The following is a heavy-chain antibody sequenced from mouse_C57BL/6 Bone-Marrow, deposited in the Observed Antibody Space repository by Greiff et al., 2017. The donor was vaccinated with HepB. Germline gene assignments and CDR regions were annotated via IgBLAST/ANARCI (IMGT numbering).Heavy chain of an antibody. J-gene: IGHJ2*01. D-gene: IGHD2-4*01. CDR1: GYAFSSSW. V-gene: IGHV1-82*01. CDR3: ARVYYDDERKDY. Sequence: VQLQQSGPELVKPGASVKISCKASGYAFSSSWMNWVKQRPGKGLEWIGRIYPGDGDTNYNGKFKGKATLTADKSSSTAYMQLSSLTSEDSAVYFCARVYYDDERKDYWGQGTTLTVSS. CDR2: IYPGDGDT.